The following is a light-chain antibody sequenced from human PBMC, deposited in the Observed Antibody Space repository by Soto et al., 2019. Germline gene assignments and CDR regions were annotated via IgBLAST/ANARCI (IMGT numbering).Light chain of an antibody. CDR1: QSISNK. V-gene: IGKV3-15*01. Sequence: EIVMTQSPVTLSVSPGERATLSCRASQSISNKLAWYQQKPGQAPRLIIYGASTRATGIPARFSGSGSGTEFTLTISSLQSEDFAVYYCQQYNNWPPVTFGQGTKVEIK. J-gene: IGKJ1*01. CDR3: QQYNNWPPVT. CDR2: GAS.